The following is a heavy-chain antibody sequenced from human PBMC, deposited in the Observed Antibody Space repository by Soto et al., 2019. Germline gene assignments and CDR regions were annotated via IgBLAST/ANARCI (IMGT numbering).Heavy chain of an antibody. D-gene: IGHD3-22*01. J-gene: IGHJ3*02. CDR3: AFYSYDRGGYYGAFDI. V-gene: IGHV5-51*01. CDR1: GYSFTNYW. CDR2: IYPGDSDT. Sequence: GESLKISCKGSGYSFTNYWIGWVRQLPGKGLEWMGIIYPGDSDTRYSPSFQGQVTISADKSISTAYLQWSSLKASDTAFYYCAFYSYDRGGYYGAFDIWGQGTMVTVSS.